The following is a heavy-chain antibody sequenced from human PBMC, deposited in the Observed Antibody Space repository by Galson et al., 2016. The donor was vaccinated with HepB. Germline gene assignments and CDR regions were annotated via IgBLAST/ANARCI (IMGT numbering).Heavy chain of an antibody. CDR3: AIDFDSSRSYEVGH. J-gene: IGHJ4*02. CDR1: GLTFSDHA. Sequence: SLRLSCAASGLTFSDHAFNWVRQAPGKGLKWVATISADGRGTHYADSVRGRFFISRDDSMSTVFPQTNSLRDEDTALYYCAIDFDSSRSYEVGHWGQGTQVTVSS. CDR2: ISADGRGT. D-gene: IGHD1-26*01. V-gene: IGHV3-23*01.